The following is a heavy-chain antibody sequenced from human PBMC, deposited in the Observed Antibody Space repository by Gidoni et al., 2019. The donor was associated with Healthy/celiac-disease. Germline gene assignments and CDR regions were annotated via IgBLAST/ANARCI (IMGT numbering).Heavy chain of an antibody. D-gene: IGHD1-7*01. V-gene: IGHV1-69*09. CDR3: ARDDWNYGYFDY. CDR1: GGTFSSYA. CDR2: IIPILGIA. J-gene: IGHJ4*02. Sequence: QVQLVQSGAEVKKPGSSGKVSCKASGGTFSSYALRWVRQAPGQGLEWMGRIIPILGIANYAQKFQGRVTITADKSTSTAYMELSSLRSEDTAVYYCARDDWNYGYFDYWGQGTLVTVSS.